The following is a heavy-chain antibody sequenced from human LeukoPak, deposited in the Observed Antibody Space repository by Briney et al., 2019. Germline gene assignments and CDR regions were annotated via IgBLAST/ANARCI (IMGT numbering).Heavy chain of an antibody. V-gene: IGHV3-20*04. J-gene: IGHJ4*02. CDR2: INWNGGST. CDR1: GFTFDDYG. CDR3: ARVPWAYGDRVKYYFDY. Sequence: GGSLRLSCAAPGFTFDDYGMSWVRQAPGKGLEWVSGINWNGGSTGYADSVKGRFTISRDNAKNSLYLQMNSLRAEDTALYYCARVPWAYGDRVKYYFDYWGQGTLVTVSS. D-gene: IGHD4-17*01.